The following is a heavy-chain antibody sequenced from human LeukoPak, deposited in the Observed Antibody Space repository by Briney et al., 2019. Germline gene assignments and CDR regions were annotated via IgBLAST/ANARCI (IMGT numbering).Heavy chain of an antibody. J-gene: IGHJ4*02. V-gene: IGHV3-74*03. CDR2: INSDGSIT. Sequence: GGSLRLSCAASGFTFSNYWMQWVRQAPEKGLVWVSRINSDGSITTYADSVKGRFTVSRDNAKNTLFLQMNSLRDEDTAVYYCARGGYCSGGSCYRGFDSWGQGTLVTVSS. D-gene: IGHD2-15*01. CDR1: GFTFSNYW. CDR3: ARGGYCSGGSCYRGFDS.